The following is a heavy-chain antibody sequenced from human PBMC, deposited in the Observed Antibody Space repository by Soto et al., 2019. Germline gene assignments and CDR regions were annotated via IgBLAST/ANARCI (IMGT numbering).Heavy chain of an antibody. J-gene: IGHJ4*02. Sequence: QVQLVQSGAEVKKPGASVKVSCKASGYTFTSYYMHWVRQAPGQGLEWMGIINPSGGSTSYAQKFQGRVTMTRDTSTSTVYLELSSLRSEDTAVYYCARREYQAAFDYWCQGTLVTVSS. CDR3: ARREYQAAFDY. CDR1: GYTFTSYY. V-gene: IGHV1-46*01. CDR2: INPSGGST. D-gene: IGHD2-2*01.